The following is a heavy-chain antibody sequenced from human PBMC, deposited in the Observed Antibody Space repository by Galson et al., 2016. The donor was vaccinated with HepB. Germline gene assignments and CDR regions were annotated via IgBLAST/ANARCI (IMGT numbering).Heavy chain of an antibody. Sequence: SLRLSCAASGFTFSSYEMNWVRQAPGKGLEWVSYISSSGSTIYYADSVRGRFTISRDNAKNSLYLQMNSLRAEDTAVYYCASYPGYFPGNRGQGTLVTVSS. CDR1: GFTFSSYE. J-gene: IGHJ4*02. CDR3: ASYPGYFPGN. CDR2: ISSSGSTI. V-gene: IGHV3-48*03. D-gene: IGHD3-9*01.